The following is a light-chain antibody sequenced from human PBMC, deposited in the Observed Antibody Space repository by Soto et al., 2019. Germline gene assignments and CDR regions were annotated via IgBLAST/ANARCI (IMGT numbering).Light chain of an antibody. V-gene: IGKV3-20*01. CDR3: QQYDSSPWT. J-gene: IGKJ1*01. CDR2: GAS. Sequence: EIVLTQSPGTLSLSPGERATLSCRASQSVASNYLAWYQQKPGQAPRLLIYGASNRATGIPDRLSGSGSGTDFTLTISRLEPEDFAVYHCQQYDSSPWTFGQGTKVEIK. CDR1: QSVASNY.